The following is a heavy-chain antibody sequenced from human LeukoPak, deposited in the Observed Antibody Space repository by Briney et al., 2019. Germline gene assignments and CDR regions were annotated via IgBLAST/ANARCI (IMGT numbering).Heavy chain of an antibody. V-gene: IGHV1-8*01. Sequence: ASVTVSCKASGYTFTSYDINWVRQAPGQGLERMGWMNPNSGNTGYAQKFQGRVTITADKSTSTAYMELSSLRSEDTAVYYCASWGDGCSSTSCSNKFDPWGQGTLVTVSS. D-gene: IGHD2-2*01. CDR3: ASWGDGCSSTSCSNKFDP. CDR2: MNPNSGNT. CDR1: GYTFTSYD. J-gene: IGHJ5*02.